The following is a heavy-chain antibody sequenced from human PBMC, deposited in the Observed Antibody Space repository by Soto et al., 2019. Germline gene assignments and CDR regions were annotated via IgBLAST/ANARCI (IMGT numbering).Heavy chain of an antibody. CDR3: ARDQQPLLPYSGMDV. Sequence: QVQLVQSGAEVKKPGSSVKVSCKASGGTFSSYAISWVRQAPGQGLEWMGGSIPIFGTANYAQKFQGRVTITADESTSTADMELSSRRSEDTAVYYCARDQQPLLPYSGMDVWGQGTTVTVSS. CDR1: GGTFSSYA. CDR2: SIPIFGTA. D-gene: IGHD1-1*01. V-gene: IGHV1-69*12. J-gene: IGHJ6*02.